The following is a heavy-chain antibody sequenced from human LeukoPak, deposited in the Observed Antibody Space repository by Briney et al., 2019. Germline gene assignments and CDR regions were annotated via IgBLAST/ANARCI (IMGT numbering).Heavy chain of an antibody. J-gene: IGHJ3*02. CDR2: IYYSGST. V-gene: IGHV4-59*08. CDR3: ARHDGTADAFDI. CDR1: GGSISSYY. Sequence: SETLSLTCTVSGGSISSYYWSWIRQPPGKGLEWIGYIYYSGSTNYNPFLKSRVTISVDTSKNQFSLKLSSVTAADTAVYYCARHDGTADAFDIWGQGTMVTVSS.